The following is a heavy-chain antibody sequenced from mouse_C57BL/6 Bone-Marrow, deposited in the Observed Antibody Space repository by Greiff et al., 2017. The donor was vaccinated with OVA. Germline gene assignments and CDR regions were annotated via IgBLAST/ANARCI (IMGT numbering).Heavy chain of an antibody. CDR2: IDPEDGET. J-gene: IGHJ1*03. V-gene: IGHV14-2*01. CDR3: AWGLVHWDFED. D-gene: IGHD2-13*01. Sequence: EVQLQQSGAELVKPGASVKLSCTASGFNIKDYYMHWVKQRTEQGLEWIGRIDPEDGETKYAPKFPGKATITADTSSNTAYLQRSSLTSEDTAVYYGAWGLVHWDFEDWGTGTTVTVSS. CDR1: GFNIKDYY.